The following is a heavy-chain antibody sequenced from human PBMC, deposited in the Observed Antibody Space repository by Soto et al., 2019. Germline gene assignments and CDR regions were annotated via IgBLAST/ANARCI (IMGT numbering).Heavy chain of an antibody. D-gene: IGHD3-3*01. CDR2: IYYSGST. CDR1: GGSISSYY. J-gene: IGHJ6*03. V-gene: IGHV4-59*01. Sequence: QVQLQESGPGLVKPSETLSLTCTVSGGSISSYYWSWIRQPPGKGLEWIGYIYYSGSTNYNPSLTSRVTISVDTSKNQFSLKLSSVTAADTAVYYCASTIFGVDYYYYYYMDVWGKGTTVTVSS. CDR3: ASTIFGVDYYYYYYMDV.